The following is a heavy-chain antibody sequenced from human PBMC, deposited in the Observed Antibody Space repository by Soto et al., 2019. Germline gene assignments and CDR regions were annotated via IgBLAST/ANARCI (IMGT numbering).Heavy chain of an antibody. V-gene: IGHV3-30-3*01. Sequence: GGSMRLSCAASGFTFSSYAMHWVRQAPGKGLEWVAVISYDGSNKYYADSVKGRFTISRDNSKNTLYLQMNSLRAEDTAVYYCAGDPYYDSSGYHPYYFDYWGQGTLVTV. CDR1: GFTFSSYA. D-gene: IGHD3-22*01. CDR2: ISYDGSNK. J-gene: IGHJ4*02. CDR3: AGDPYYDSSGYHPYYFDY.